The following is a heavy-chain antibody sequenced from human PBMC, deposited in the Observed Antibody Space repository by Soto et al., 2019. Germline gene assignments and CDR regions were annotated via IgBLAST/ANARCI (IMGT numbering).Heavy chain of an antibody. V-gene: IGHV1-69*12. CDR2: IIPIFGTA. CDR1: GGTFSSYA. D-gene: IGHD3-22*01. J-gene: IGHJ4*02. Sequence: QVQLVQSGAEGKKPGSSVKVSCKASGGTFSSYAISWVRQAPGQGLEWMGGIIPIFGTANYAQKFQGRVTISADESTSTAYMELSSLRSEDTAVYYCARDGYYYDSSGYYYYFDYWGQGTLVTVSS. CDR3: ARDGYYYDSSGYYYYFDY.